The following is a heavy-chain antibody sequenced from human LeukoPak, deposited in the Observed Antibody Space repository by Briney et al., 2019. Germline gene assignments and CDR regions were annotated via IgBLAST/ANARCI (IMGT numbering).Heavy chain of an antibody. J-gene: IGHJ5*02. CDR3: ARGGSSSWYWFDP. Sequence: GASVKVSCKASGYTFTGYYMHWVRQAPGQGLEWMGWINPNSGGTSYAQKFQGRVTMTRDMSTSTVYMELSSLRSEDTAVYYCARGGSSSWYWFDPWGQGTLVTVSS. CDR1: GYTFTGYY. V-gene: IGHV1-2*02. CDR2: INPNSGGT. D-gene: IGHD6-13*01.